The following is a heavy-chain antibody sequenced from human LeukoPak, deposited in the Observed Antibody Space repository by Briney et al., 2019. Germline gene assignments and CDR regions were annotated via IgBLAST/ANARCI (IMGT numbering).Heavy chain of an antibody. J-gene: IGHJ3*02. CDR3: AREVDIVVVPAAPSDAFDI. CDR2: ISSSSSYR. Sequence: GGSLRLSCSASGFTFSSYSINWVRQAPGKGLEWVSSISSSSSYRYYADSVKGRFTISRDNAKNSLYLQMNSLRAEDTAVYYCAREVDIVVVPAAPSDAFDIWGQGTVVTVSS. CDR1: GFTFSSYS. D-gene: IGHD2-2*01. V-gene: IGHV3-21*01.